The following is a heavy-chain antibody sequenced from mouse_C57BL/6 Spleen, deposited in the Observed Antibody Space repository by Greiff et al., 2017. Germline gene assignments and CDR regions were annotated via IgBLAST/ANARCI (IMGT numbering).Heavy chain of an antibody. CDR1: GFNIKDYY. V-gene: IGHV14-1*01. Sequence: VQLQQSGAELVRPGASVKLSCTASGFNIKDYYMHWVKQRPEQGLEWIGGIDPEDGDTEYAPKFQGKATMTADTSSNTAYLQLSSLTSEDTAVYYCTTGPYYDYDGPFAYWGQGTLVTVSA. CDR2: IDPEDGDT. D-gene: IGHD2-4*01. J-gene: IGHJ3*01. CDR3: TTGPYYDYDGPFAY.